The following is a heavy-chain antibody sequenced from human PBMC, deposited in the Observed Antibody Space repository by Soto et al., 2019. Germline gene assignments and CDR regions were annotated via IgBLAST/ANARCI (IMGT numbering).Heavy chain of an antibody. CDR3: ARGCLFTFGGVIEFQYYYYYGMDV. CDR2: ISSSSSYI. D-gene: IGHD3-16*02. Sequence: PGGSLRLSCAASGFTFSSYSMNWVRQAPGKGLEWVSSISSSSSYIYYADSVKGRFTISRDNAKNSLYLQMNSLRAEDTAVYYCARGCLFTFGGVIEFQYYYYYGMDVWGQGTTVTVSS. V-gene: IGHV3-21*01. J-gene: IGHJ6*02. CDR1: GFTFSSYS.